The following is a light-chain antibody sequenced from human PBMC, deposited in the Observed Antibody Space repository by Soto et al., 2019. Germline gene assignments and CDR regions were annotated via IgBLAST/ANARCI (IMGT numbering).Light chain of an antibody. CDR2: GAS. Sequence: EIVMTQSPDTLSVSPGERATLSCRASQSISTKVGWYQQKPGQAPRLLIYGASTRATGVPPRFSGSGSGTEFTHTISSLQSEDFAVYYCQQYNIWSSITFGQGTRLEIK. J-gene: IGKJ5*01. CDR1: QSISTK. V-gene: IGKV3-15*01. CDR3: QQYNIWSSIT.